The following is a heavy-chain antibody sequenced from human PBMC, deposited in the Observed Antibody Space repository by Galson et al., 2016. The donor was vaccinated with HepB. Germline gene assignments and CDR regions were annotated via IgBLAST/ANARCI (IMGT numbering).Heavy chain of an antibody. J-gene: IGHJ4*02. V-gene: IGHV3-30*03. CDR3: AGAFDY. Sequence: SLRLSCAASGFTFNNYGMHWVRQAPGKGLDWVAVISHDGTTTYSADSVKGRFTISRDNSKHTLYLQMTSLRPEDTAIYYCAGAFDYWGQGTRVTVSS. CDR2: ISHDGTTT. CDR1: GFTFNNYG.